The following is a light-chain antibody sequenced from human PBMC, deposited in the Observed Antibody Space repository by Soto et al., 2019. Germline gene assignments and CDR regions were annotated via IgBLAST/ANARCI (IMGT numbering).Light chain of an antibody. CDR1: GSDVGNYNL. V-gene: IGLV2-23*01. Sequence: QSALTQPASVAGSPGQSITISCTGTGSDVGNYNLLSWYQQHPGKAPKLMISEGTKRPSGVSNRFSGSWSGNTASLTISGRQAEDGGDYYCSTNAGPFGIFXGGTKVPV. J-gene: IGLJ2*01. CDR2: EGT. CDR3: STNAGPFGI.